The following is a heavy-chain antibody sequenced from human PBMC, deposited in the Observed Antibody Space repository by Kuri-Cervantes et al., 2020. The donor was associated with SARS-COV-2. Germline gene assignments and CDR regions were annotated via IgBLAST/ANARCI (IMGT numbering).Heavy chain of an antibody. CDR3: ARGWRKYCSSTSCYGYYYYYMDV. D-gene: IGHD2-2*01. V-gene: IGHV4-61*01. CDR2: ISYNGAT. J-gene: IGHJ6*03. Sequence: GSLRLSCSVSGGSVNIGTYYWSWIRQPPGRGLEWIGYISYNGATDYNPSLKSRVTISSDTSKNQFSLRLSSVTAADTAVYYCARGWRKYCSSTSCYGYYYYYMDVWGKGTTVTVSS. CDR1: GGSVNIGTYY.